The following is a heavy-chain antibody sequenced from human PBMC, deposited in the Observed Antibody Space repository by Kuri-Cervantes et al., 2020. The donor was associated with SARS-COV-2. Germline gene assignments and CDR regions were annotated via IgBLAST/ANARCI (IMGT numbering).Heavy chain of an antibody. CDR2: IKQDGSEK. D-gene: IGHD2-8*02. CDR3: ARDTGGTMIYYYYYYGMDV. J-gene: IGHJ6*02. V-gene: IGHV3-7*01. Sequence: GGSLRLSCAASGFTFSSYWMSWVRQAPGKGLEWVANIKQDGSEKYCVDSVKGRFTISRDNAKNSLYLQMNSLRAEDTAVYYCARDTGGTMIYYYYYYGMDVWGQGTTVTVSS. CDR1: GFTFSSYW.